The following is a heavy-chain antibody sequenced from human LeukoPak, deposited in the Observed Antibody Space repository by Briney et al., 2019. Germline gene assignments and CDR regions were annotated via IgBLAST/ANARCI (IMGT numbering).Heavy chain of an antibody. V-gene: IGHV1-69*04. CDR2: IIPILGIA. CDR3: ARDAFDYYYDSSAPRGQ. D-gene: IGHD3-22*01. Sequence: ASVKVSCKASGYPFFSSGISWVRQAPGQGLEWMGRIIPILGIANYAQKFQGRVTITADKSTSTAYMELSSLRSEDTAVYYCARDAFDYYYDSSAPRGQWGQGILVTVSS. CDR1: GYPFFSSG. J-gene: IGHJ4*02.